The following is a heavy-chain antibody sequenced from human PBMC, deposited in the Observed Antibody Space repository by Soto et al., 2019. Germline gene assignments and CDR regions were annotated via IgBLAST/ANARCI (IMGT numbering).Heavy chain of an antibody. D-gene: IGHD5-12*01. Sequence: PSETLSLTCSVSGRSISEINSYWGWIRQTPGEGLEWIGTIHHTGGTYYNPSLKSRVIISLDTSKNPFSLKLSSVTAADTALYYCARPEGGYGSGYSWFDPWGQGTRVTVSS. J-gene: IGHJ5*02. V-gene: IGHV4-39*01. CDR1: GRSISEINSY. CDR2: IHHTGGT. CDR3: ARPEGGYGSGYSWFDP.